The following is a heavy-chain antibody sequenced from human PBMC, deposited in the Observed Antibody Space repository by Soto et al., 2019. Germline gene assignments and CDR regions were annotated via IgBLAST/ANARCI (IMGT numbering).Heavy chain of an antibody. Sequence: SLTCTVSGGSISSGDYYWSWILQPPGKGLEWIGYIYYSGSTYYNPSLKSRVTISVDTSKNQFSLKLSSVTAADTAVYYCASIGYCSSTSCYTDWFDPWGQGTLVTVSS. J-gene: IGHJ5*02. CDR3: ASIGYCSSTSCYTDWFDP. D-gene: IGHD2-2*02. CDR2: IYYSGST. V-gene: IGHV4-30-4*01. CDR1: GGSISSGDYY.